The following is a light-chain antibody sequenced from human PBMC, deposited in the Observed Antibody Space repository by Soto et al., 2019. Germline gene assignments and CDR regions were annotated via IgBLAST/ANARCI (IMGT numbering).Light chain of an antibody. CDR3: QHYYGWSF. CDR2: GAS. V-gene: IGKV3-15*01. J-gene: IGKJ4*01. CDR1: QSVSSN. Sequence: EIVMTQSPATLSVSPGERATLSCRASQSVSSNLAWYQQKPGQSPRLLIYGASTRATGVPARFSGSGSGTEYTLNIGCLQSDDFPVYYGQHYYGWSFFGGGTMVEIK.